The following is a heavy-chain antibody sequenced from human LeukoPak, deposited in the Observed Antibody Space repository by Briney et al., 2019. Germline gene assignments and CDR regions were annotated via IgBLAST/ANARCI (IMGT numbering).Heavy chain of an antibody. CDR1: GFTFSSYA. D-gene: IGHD1-26*01. CDR2: ISGSGGST. Sequence: GGSLRLSCAASGFTFSSYAMSWVRQAPGKGLEWVSAISGSGGSTYYADSVKGRFTISRDNSKNTLYLQMNSLRAEDTAVYYCANAPENSGSYGPNFDYWGQGTLVTVSS. CDR3: ANAPENSGSYGPNFDY. V-gene: IGHV3-23*01. J-gene: IGHJ4*02.